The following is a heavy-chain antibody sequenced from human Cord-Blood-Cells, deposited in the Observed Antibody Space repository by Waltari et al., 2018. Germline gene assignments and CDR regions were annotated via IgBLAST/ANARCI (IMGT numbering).Heavy chain of an antibody. CDR3: ARCIAARPRVDAFDI. Sequence: QVQLVQPGAEVKKPGSSVKVSCKASGATFSSYPLRRVRQPPGPGLGWMGGLIPIFGRANVAREVQGRVKITADESTSTAYMELSSLRSEDTAVYYCARCIAARPRVDAFDIWGQGTMVTVSS. CDR2: LIPIFGRA. D-gene: IGHD6-6*01. CDR1: GATFSSYP. V-gene: IGHV1-69*12. J-gene: IGHJ3*02.